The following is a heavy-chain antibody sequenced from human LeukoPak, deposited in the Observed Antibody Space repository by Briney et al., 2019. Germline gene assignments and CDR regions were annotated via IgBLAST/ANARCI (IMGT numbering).Heavy chain of an antibody. J-gene: IGHJ6*03. Sequence: GRSLRLSCAASGFTFSSYGMHWVRQAPGKGLEWVAVISYDGSNKYYADSVKGRFTISRDNSKNTLYLQMNSLRAEDTAVYYCAKDSSSWHYYYYMDVWGKGTTVTVSS. CDR2: ISYDGSNK. V-gene: IGHV3-30*18. CDR3: AKDSSSWHYYYYMDV. D-gene: IGHD6-13*01. CDR1: GFTFSSYG.